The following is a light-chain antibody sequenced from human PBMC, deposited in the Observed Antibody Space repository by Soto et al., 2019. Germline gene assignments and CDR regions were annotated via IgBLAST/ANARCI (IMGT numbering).Light chain of an antibody. J-gene: IGKJ1*01. CDR3: QHYNSYSEA. CDR2: KAS. V-gene: IGKV1-5*03. CDR1: QTISSW. Sequence: DIHMTQSPATLSGSVGDRVTITCRASQTISSWLAWYQQKPGKAPKLLIYKASTLKSGVPSRFSGSGSGTEFTLTIRSLQPDDFTTYYCQHYNSYSEAFGQGSKV.